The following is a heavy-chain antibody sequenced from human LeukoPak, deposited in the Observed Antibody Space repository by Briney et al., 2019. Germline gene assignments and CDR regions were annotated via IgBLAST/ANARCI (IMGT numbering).Heavy chain of an antibody. D-gene: IGHD5-18*01. J-gene: IGHJ4*02. V-gene: IGHV1-69*13. CDR2: IIPIFGTA. CDR3: ARGGYSYGYDVAY. Sequence: GASVKVPCKASGGTFSSYAISWVRQAPGQGLEWMGGIIPIFGTANYAQKFQGRVTITADESTSTAYMELSSLRSEDTAVYYCARGGYSYGYDVAYWGQGTLVTVSS. CDR1: GGTFSSYA.